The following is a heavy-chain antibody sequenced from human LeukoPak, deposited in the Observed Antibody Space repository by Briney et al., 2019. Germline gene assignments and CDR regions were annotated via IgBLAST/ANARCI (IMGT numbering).Heavy chain of an antibody. J-gene: IGHJ4*02. CDR3: ARHLSGSAMMHYFDY. D-gene: IGHD5-18*01. V-gene: IGHV4-39*01. CDR2: YYSGNS. Sequence: YYSGNSYYNPSLKSRVSISVDTSKNHISLKLFSLTAADTALYYCARHLSGSAMMHYFDYWGQGNLVTVSS.